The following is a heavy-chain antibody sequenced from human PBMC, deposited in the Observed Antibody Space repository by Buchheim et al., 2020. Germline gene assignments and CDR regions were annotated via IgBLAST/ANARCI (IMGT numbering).Heavy chain of an antibody. Sequence: QVQLVESGGGVVQPGGSLRLSCGASGFTFRNYGMHWVRQAPGKGLEWVAVISEDGKNKYYTDSVKGRFTISRDNSKSTVDLQINSVILGDTAVYYCVKSRSGYYPRNYYFYMHVWGPGTT. CDR3: VKSRSGYYPRNYYFYMHV. V-gene: IGHV3-30*18. D-gene: IGHD3-3*01. CDR1: GFTFRNYG. CDR2: ISEDGKNK. J-gene: IGHJ6*03.